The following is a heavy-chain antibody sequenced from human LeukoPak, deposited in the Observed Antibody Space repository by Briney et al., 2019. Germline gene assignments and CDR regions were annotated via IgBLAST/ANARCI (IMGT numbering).Heavy chain of an antibody. CDR3: ARDYSLGYCSSTSCQSEALFDP. V-gene: IGHV4-61*02. CDR1: GGSISSGGYS. J-gene: IGHJ5*02. D-gene: IGHD2-2*01. Sequence: SQTLSLTCAVSGGSISSGGYSWSWIRQPAGKGLEWIGRIYTSGSTNYNPSLKSRVTISVDTSKNQFSLKLSSVTAADTAVYYCARDYSLGYCSSTSCQSEALFDPWGQGTLVTVSS. CDR2: IYTSGST.